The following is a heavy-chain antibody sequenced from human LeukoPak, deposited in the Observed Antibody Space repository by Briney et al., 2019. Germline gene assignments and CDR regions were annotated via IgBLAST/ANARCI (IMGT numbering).Heavy chain of an antibody. CDR1: GFTFSSYW. D-gene: IGHD2-15*01. J-gene: IGHJ4*02. V-gene: IGHV3-74*01. CDR3: ARDGGLATPLDY. Sequence: GGSLRLSCAASGFTFSSYWMHWVRQVPGKGPVWVSRINSDGSSTRYEDSVQGRLPISRENAKNTLYLQINSLRAEDTAVYYCARDGGLATPLDYWGQGTLVTVSS. CDR2: INSDGSST.